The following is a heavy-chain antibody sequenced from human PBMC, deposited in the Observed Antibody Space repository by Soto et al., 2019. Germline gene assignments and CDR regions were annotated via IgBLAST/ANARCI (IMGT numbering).Heavy chain of an antibody. CDR3: ARGGDWFDP. D-gene: IGHD3-16*01. Sequence: QVQLQESGPGLVKPSQTLSLTCTVSGGSISSGGYYCSWIRQHPGKGLEWIGYIYYSGSTYYNPSLRSRFTISVDTSKSQSSLKLCSVTAGDTAVYYCARGGDWFDPWRQATLVTVSA. CDR2: IYYSGST. V-gene: IGHV4-31*03. J-gene: IGHJ5*02. CDR1: GGSISSGGYY.